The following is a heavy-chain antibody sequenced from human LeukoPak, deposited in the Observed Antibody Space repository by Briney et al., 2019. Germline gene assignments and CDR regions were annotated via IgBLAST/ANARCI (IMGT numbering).Heavy chain of an antibody. CDR2: IYSDGTT. Sequence: GGSLRLSCAASGFTVSSNYMSWVRQAPGKGREWVSLIYSDGTTYYADSVRRRFTISRHTSRNTLSLQMNSLRAEDTAVYYCARLRIKAGNFDYWGQGTLVTVSS. D-gene: IGHD3-10*01. CDR3: ARLRIKAGNFDY. J-gene: IGHJ4*02. V-gene: IGHV3-53*04. CDR1: GFTVSSNY.